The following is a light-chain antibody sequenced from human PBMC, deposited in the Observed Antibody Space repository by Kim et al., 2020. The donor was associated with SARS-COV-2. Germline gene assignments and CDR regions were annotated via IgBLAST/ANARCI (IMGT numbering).Light chain of an antibody. J-gene: IGKJ2*01. CDR2: GVS. Sequence: EIVMTQSPGTLSVSPGERATLSSRASQSVNSNLAWYQQKRGQAPRLLIHGVSTRATGLPARFSGGGSGSEFSLTISSLESEDFAVYYCQQYNDWPYTFGQGTKLEI. CDR1: QSVNSN. V-gene: IGKV3-15*01. CDR3: QQYNDWPYT.